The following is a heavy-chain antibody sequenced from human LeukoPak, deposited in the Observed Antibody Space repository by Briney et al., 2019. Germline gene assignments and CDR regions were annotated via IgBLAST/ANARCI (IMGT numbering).Heavy chain of an antibody. J-gene: IGHJ4*02. CDR1: GGSISSSSYY. D-gene: IGHD5-18*01. CDR2: IYYSGST. V-gene: IGHV4-39*01. CDR3: ARRGYSYGIPFDY. Sequence: PSETLSLTCTVSGGSISSSSYYWGWIRQPPGRGLEWIGSIYYSGSTYYNPSLKSRVTISVDTSKNQFSLKLSSVTAADTAVYYCARRGYSYGIPFDYWGQGTLVTVSS.